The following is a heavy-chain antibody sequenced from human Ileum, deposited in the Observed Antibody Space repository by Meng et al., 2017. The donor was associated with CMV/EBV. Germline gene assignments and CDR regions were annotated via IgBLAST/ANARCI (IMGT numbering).Heavy chain of an antibody. J-gene: IGHJ5*02. Sequence: VHLEESGPGLVKPSETLSLTCAVSGGSRSTYYWTWVRQPAGKGLEWIGRINAGGSTNDNPSLKSRVTMSVDTSKNQFSLKVTSVTAADTAVYYCSRGADAYKSGRSWGQGTLVTVSS. V-gene: IGHV4-4*07. CDR3: SRGADAYKSGRS. CDR1: GGSRSTYY. D-gene: IGHD5-24*01. CDR2: INAGGST.